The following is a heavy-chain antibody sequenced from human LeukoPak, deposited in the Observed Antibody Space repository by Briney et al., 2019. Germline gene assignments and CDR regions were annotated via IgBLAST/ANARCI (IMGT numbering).Heavy chain of an antibody. V-gene: IGHV3-66*01. CDR2: IYSGGST. Sequence: PGGSLRLSCAASGFTDSSNYMSWVRQAPGKGLEWVSVIYSGGSTYYADSVKGRFTISRGNSKNTLYLQMNSLRAEDTAVYYCATSLVEMATISDYWGQGTLVTVSS. J-gene: IGHJ4*02. CDR3: ATSLVEMATISDY. D-gene: IGHD5-24*01. CDR1: GFTDSSNY.